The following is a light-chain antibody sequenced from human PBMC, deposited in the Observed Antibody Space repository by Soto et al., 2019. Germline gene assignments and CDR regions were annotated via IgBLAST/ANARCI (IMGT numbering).Light chain of an antibody. CDR2: GAS. CDR1: QSVSSSY. V-gene: IGKV3-20*01. Sequence: EIGLTQSPGTLSLYPGERATLSCRASQSVSSSYLAWYQQKSGQAPRLLIYGASNRATGIPDRFSGSGSGTDFTLTISRLEPEDFAVYYCQQYGRSSWTFGQGGNVDIK. CDR3: QQYGRSSWT. J-gene: IGKJ1*01.